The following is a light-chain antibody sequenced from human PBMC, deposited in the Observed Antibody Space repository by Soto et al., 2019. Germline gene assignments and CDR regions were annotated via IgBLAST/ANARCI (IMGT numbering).Light chain of an antibody. V-gene: IGKV3-15*01. Sequence: EIVMTQSPATLSVSPGERATLSCRASQSVSSNLAWYQQKPGQAPRLLIYGASTRATGIPARFSGSGSGTELTLTISSLQSEEFAVYYCQQYNNWPPWTFGQRTKVEIK. CDR3: QQYNNWPPWT. CDR2: GAS. J-gene: IGKJ1*01. CDR1: QSVSSN.